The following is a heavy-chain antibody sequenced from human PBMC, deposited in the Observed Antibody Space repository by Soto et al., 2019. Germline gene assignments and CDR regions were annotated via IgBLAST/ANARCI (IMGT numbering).Heavy chain of an antibody. V-gene: IGHV4-38-2*02. CDR3: ARVGFRGSYHYYFEP. J-gene: IGHJ4*02. CDR1: GYSITSGHY. CDR2: IYHSGST. D-gene: IGHD1-26*01. Sequence: SETLSLTCTVSGYSITSGHYWGWIRQPPGKGLEWIGSIYHSGSTYYNPSLKRRFAISVDTSKNQFSLKMSSVTAADTAVYYCARVGFRGSYHYYFEPWGQGTLVTVSS.